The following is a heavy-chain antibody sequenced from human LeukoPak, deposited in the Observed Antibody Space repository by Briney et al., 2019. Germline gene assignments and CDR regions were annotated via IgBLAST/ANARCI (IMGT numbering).Heavy chain of an antibody. D-gene: IGHD2-15*01. CDR2: IYYGGST. V-gene: IGHV4-59*08. J-gene: IGHJ6*02. CDR1: GGSISSYY. Sequence: SETLSLTCTVSGGSISSYYCRWIRQPPGKGLEWIGYIYYGGSTNYNPSLKSRVTISVDTSKNQFSLKLSSVTAADTAVYYCARGRGGSCYSVCDYYDGMDVWGQGTTVTVSS. CDR3: ARGRGGSCYSVCDYYDGMDV.